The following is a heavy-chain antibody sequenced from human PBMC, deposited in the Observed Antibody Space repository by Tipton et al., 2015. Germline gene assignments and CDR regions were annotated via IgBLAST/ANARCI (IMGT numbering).Heavy chain of an antibody. CDR3: TRVASHVVGSYVGSFDP. CDR1: GDTVSTYG. CDR2: VIPMFGTA. J-gene: IGHJ5*02. D-gene: IGHD2-15*01. Sequence: QVQLVQSGAEVKKPGSSVKVSCKASGDTVSTYGISWVRQAPGQGLEWIGGVIPMFGTANYAQKFQGRVTITADPSTTTAYMELSSLTSEDAAIYYCTRVASHVVGSYVGSFDPWGQGTLVTVSS. V-gene: IGHV1-69*01.